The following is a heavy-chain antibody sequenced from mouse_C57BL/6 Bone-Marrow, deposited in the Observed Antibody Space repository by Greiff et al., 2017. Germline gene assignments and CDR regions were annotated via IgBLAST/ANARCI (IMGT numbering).Heavy chain of an antibody. CDR2: IDPSDSYT. CDR3: ATSTGTTAVYWYFDV. CDR1: GYTFTSYW. J-gene: IGHJ1*03. D-gene: IGHD4-1*02. V-gene: IGHV1-69*01. Sequence: VQLKQPGAELVMPGASVKLSCKASGYTFTSYWMHWVKQRPGQGLEWIGEIDPSDSYTNYNQKFKGKSTLTVDKSSSTAYMQLSSLTSEDSAVYYCATSTGTTAVYWYFDVWGTGTTVTVSS.